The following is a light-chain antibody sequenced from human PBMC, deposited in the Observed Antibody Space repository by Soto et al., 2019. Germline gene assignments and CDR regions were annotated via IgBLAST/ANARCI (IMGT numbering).Light chain of an antibody. V-gene: IGKV3D-15*01. Sequence: EIVMTQSTATLSVSPGESATLSCRASQSVSSDFAWYQQKPGQAPRLLIFGASTRATGIPDRFSGSGAGAYFNLTISRLEPADFGVYYCQQYVSSHTFGQGTRLEIK. CDR1: QSVSSD. CDR3: QQYVSSHT. CDR2: GAS. J-gene: IGKJ5*01.